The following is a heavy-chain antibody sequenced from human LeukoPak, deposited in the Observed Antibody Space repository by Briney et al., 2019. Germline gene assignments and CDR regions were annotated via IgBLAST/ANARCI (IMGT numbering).Heavy chain of an antibody. CDR3: AGGQMFTSGGFDD. J-gene: IGHJ4*02. Sequence: GGSLRLSCAASGFTFSSYAMSWVRQAPGKGLEWVSTISGSGGSTHYADSVRGRFTISRDNSKNTVNLQMNSLRAGDTALYYCAGGQMFTSGGFDDWGQGTLVTVSS. CDR1: GFTFSSYA. CDR2: ISGSGGST. V-gene: IGHV3-23*01. D-gene: IGHD6-19*01.